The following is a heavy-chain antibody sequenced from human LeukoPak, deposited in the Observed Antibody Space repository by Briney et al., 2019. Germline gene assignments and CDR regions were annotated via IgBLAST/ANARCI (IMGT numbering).Heavy chain of an antibody. CDR1: GVSISSYY. V-gene: IGHV4-59*01. CDR3: ARALYDSSGYSKYYYYYYGMDV. CDR2: IYYSGST. Sequence: PSETLSLTCTVSGVSISSYYWSWIRQPPGKGLEWIGYIYYSGSTNYNPSLKSRVTISVDTSKNQFSLKLSSVTAADTAVYYCARALYDSSGYSKYYYYYYGMDVWGQGTTVTVSS. D-gene: IGHD3-22*01. J-gene: IGHJ6*02.